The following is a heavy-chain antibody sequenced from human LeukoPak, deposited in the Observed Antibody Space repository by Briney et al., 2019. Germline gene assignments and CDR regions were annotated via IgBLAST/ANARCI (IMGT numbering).Heavy chain of an antibody. CDR3: ARHVGRLTRVNWFDP. CDR1: GGSISSSSYY. J-gene: IGHJ5*02. CDR2: IYYSGST. V-gene: IGHV4-39*01. D-gene: IGHD6-25*01. Sequence: SETLSLTCTVSGGSISSSSYYWGWIRQPPGKGLEWIGSIYYSGSTYYNPSLKSRVTISVDTSKNQFSLKLSSVTAADTAVYYCARHVGRLTRVNWFDPWGQGTLVTVSS.